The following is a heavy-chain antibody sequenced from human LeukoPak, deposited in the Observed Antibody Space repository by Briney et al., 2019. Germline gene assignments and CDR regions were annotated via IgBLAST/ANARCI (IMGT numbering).Heavy chain of an antibody. Sequence: PSGAPSLPCPFPGGPLSRSSYYWGRVRPPPGEGLVGIGRNYYNGSTYYNPSLKSRVTISVDTSKNQFSLKLSSVTAADTAVYYCARARGYDSSGYPYYYYGMDVWGQGTTVTVSS. J-gene: IGHJ6*02. V-gene: IGHV4-39*07. CDR1: GGPLSRSSYY. D-gene: IGHD3-22*01. CDR3: ARARGYDSSGYPYYYYGMDV. CDR2: NYYNGST.